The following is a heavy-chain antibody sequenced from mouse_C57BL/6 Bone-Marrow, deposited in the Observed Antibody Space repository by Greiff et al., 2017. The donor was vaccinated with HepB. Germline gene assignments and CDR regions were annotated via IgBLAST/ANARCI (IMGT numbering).Heavy chain of an antibody. CDR3: ARHATTVVATDAMDY. CDR1: GFSLTSYG. V-gene: IGHV2-6-1*01. Sequence: QVQLKESGPGLVAPSQSLSITCTVSGFSLTSYGVHWVRQPPGKGLEWLVVIWSDGSTTYNSALKSRLSISKDNSKSQVFLKMNSLQTDDTAMYYCARHATTVVATDAMDYWGQGTSVTVSS. D-gene: IGHD1-1*01. J-gene: IGHJ4*01. CDR2: IWSDGST.